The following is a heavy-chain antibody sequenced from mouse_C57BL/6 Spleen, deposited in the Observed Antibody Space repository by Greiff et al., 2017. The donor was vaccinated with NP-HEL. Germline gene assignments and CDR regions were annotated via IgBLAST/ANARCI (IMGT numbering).Heavy chain of an antibody. V-gene: IGHV1-55*01. CDR2: INPGSGGT. Sequence: QVQLQQPGAELVKPGASVKMSCKASGYTFTSYWITWVKQRPGQGLEWIGVINPGSGGTNYNEKFKGKATLTADKSSSTAYMQLSSLTSEDSAVYFCARSNWGYAMDYWGQGTSVTVSS. D-gene: IGHD4-1*01. CDR3: ARSNWGYAMDY. CDR1: GYTFTSYW. J-gene: IGHJ4*01.